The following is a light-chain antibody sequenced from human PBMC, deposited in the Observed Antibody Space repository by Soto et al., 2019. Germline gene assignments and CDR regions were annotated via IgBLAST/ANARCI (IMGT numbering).Light chain of an antibody. CDR3: HQYCSIPRT. J-gene: IGKJ1*01. V-gene: IGKV4-1*01. CDR1: QSVLISSQHKNC. Sequence: DIVMTQSPDSLAVSLGERSTINCKSTQSVLISSQHKNCITWYQQKPGQPPKMLIYWASTRESGVPDRFSGSGSGTDFTLTISSLQAEDVAVYYCHQYCSIPRTSGQGTKVQIK. CDR2: WAS.